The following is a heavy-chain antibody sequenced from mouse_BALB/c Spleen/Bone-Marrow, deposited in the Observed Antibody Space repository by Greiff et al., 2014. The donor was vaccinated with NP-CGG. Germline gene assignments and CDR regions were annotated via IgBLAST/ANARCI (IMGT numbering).Heavy chain of an antibody. CDR3: AMGLRLYWYFGV. J-gene: IGHJ1*01. CDR2: IYPINGGS. D-gene: IGHD2-3*01. V-gene: IGHV1-26*01. CDR1: GYTFTDYY. Sequence: EVKLVESGPELVKPGASVKMSCKAPGYTFTDYYMKWVKQSHGKSLEWIGDIYPINGGSFYNQKFKGKATLTVDKSSSTAYMQLDSLTSDDSAFYYCAMGLRLYWYFGVWGAGTPVTVSS.